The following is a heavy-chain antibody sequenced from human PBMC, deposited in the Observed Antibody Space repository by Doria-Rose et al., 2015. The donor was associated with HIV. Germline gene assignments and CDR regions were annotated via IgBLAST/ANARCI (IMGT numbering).Heavy chain of an antibody. Sequence: VQLQESGPGLAQPSDTLSLPCSLSGASVSSRGYYWNWIRQVPGKGLESLGYTYYTGTSDYSPSLKSRLNMAVDTSKNQFSLKLSFVTVADTAVYYCARMGSYRELDYWGQGALVIVSA. D-gene: IGHD3-3*01. CDR3: ARMGSYRELDY. V-gene: IGHV4-31*03. J-gene: IGHJ4*02. CDR1: GASVSSRGYY. CDR2: TYYTGTS.